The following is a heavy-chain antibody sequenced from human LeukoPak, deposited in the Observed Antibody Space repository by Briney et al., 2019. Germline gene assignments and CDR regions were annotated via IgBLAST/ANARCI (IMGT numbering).Heavy chain of an antibody. Sequence: SETLSLTCAVSGYSISSGYYWGWIRPPPGKGLEWIGIIYHSGSTYYNPSLKSRVTISVDTSKNQFSLKLSSVTAADTAVYYCARLRWSGYYYYYMDVWGKGTTVTVSS. J-gene: IGHJ6*03. D-gene: IGHD3-3*01. CDR3: ARLRWSGYYYYYMDV. CDR1: GYSISSGYY. CDR2: IYHSGST. V-gene: IGHV4-38-2*01.